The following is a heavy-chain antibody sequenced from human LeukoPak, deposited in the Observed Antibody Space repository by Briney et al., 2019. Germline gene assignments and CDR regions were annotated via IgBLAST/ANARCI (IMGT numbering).Heavy chain of an antibody. J-gene: IGHJ4*02. CDR2: IYTSGST. CDR3: ARGGVGITIFGVVIKGLDY. V-gene: IGHV4-4*09. D-gene: IGHD3-3*01. CDR1: GGSISSYY. Sequence: SETLSLTCTVSGGSISSYYWSWIRQPPGKGLEWIGYIYTSGSTNYNPSLKSRVTISVDTSKNQFSLKLSSVTAADTAVYYCARGGVGITIFGVVIKGLDYWGQGTLVTVSS.